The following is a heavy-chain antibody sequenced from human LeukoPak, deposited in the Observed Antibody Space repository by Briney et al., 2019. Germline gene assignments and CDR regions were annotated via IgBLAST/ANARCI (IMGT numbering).Heavy chain of an antibody. CDR2: MNPNSGNT. CDR1: GYTFTSYD. CDR3: ARGQYYYGSGSGDYFDY. D-gene: IGHD3-10*01. J-gene: IGHJ4*02. Sequence: AASVKVSCKASGYTFTSYDINWVRQATGQGLEWVGWMNPNSGNTGYVQKFQGRVTITRNTSISTAYMELSSLRSEDTAVYYCARGQYYYGSGSGDYFDYWGQGTLVTVSS. V-gene: IGHV1-8*03.